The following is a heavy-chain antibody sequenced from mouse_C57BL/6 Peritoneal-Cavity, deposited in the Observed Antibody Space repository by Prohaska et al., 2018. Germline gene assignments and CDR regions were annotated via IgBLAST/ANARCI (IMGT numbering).Heavy chain of an antibody. CDR2: IYPRDGST. J-gene: IGHJ2*01. Sequence: HGASVKISCKVSGYTFTDHTIHWMKQRPEQGLEWIGYIYPRDGSTKYNEKFKGKATLTADKSFSTVYMQLNSLTSEDSAVYFCARRVTGHYFDYWGQGTTLTVSS. CDR1: GYTFTDHT. CDR3: ARRVTGHYFDY. V-gene: IGHV1-78*01. D-gene: IGHD4-1*01.